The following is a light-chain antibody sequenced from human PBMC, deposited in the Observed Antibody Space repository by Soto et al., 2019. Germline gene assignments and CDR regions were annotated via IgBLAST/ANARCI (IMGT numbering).Light chain of an antibody. V-gene: IGLV3-1*01. CDR1: KLGDKY. Sequence: SYELTQPPSVSVSPGQTASITCSGDKLGDKYSFWYQQKPGQSPVLVIYQDSNPPSGPPERFSGSNSGNTATLTIIGTQAMEEAEYYCRAWESSTAWGVFGGGTKLTVL. J-gene: IGLJ2*01. CDR3: RAWESSTAWGV. CDR2: QDS.